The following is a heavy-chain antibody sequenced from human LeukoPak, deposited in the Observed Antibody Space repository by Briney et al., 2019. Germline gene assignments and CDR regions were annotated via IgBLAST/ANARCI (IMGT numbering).Heavy chain of an antibody. J-gene: IGHJ4*02. CDR3: AASSGYYYGNYFDY. Sequence: SETLSLTCAVSGGSISSGGYSWSWIRQPPGKGLEWIGYIYHSGSTYYNPSLKSRVTISVDRSKNQFSLKLSSVTAADTAVYYCAASSGYYYGNYFDYWGQGTLVTVSS. V-gene: IGHV4-30-2*01. D-gene: IGHD3-22*01. CDR1: GGSISSGGYS. CDR2: IYHSGST.